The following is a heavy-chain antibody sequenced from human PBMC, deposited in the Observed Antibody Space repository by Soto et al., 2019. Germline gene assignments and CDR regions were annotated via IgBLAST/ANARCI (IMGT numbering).Heavy chain of an antibody. CDR2: VNGNSGST. J-gene: IGHJ4*02. Sequence: EVQLLESGGGLVQPGGSLRLSCAASGFSFSSYVMAWVRQAPGKGLEWVSAVNGNSGSTFYPDSVKGRFTVSRDNSENKLYLQMSTLRAEDTAVYYCAKASGSSWPYYFDSWGRGALVTVSS. CDR1: GFSFSSYV. CDR3: AKASGSSWPYYFDS. D-gene: IGHD6-13*01. V-gene: IGHV3-23*01.